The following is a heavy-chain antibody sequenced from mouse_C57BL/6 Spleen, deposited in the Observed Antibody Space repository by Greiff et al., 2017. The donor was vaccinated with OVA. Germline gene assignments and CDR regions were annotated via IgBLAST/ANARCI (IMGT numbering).Heavy chain of an antibody. Sequence: VQLQQSGPVLVKPGASVKMSCKASGYTFTDYYMNWVKQSHGKSLEWIGVINPYNGGTSYNQKFKGKATLTVDKSSSTAYMELNSLTSEDSAVYYCARNYYGSTYYLDYWGQGTTLTVSS. V-gene: IGHV1-19*01. J-gene: IGHJ2*01. CDR1: GYTFTDYY. CDR3: ARNYYGSTYYLDY. D-gene: IGHD1-1*01. CDR2: INPYNGGT.